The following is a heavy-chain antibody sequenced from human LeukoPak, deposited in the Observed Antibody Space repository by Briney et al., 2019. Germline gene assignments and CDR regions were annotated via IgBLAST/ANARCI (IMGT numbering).Heavy chain of an antibody. D-gene: IGHD3-22*01. V-gene: IGHV1-18*01. CDR1: GYTFTSYG. CDR3: ARGGEYYYDSSGYYSRPESRFDY. Sequence: EASVKVSCKASGYTFTSYGISWVRQAPGQGLEWMGWISAYNGNTNYAQKLQGRVTMTTDTSTSTAYMELRSLRSEDTAVYYCARGGEYYYDSSGYYSRPESRFDYWGQGTLVTVSS. J-gene: IGHJ4*02. CDR2: ISAYNGNT.